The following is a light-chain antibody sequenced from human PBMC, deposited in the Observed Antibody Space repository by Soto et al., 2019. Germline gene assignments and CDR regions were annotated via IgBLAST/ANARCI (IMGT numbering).Light chain of an antibody. CDR3: QQYGSSPFT. V-gene: IGKV3-20*01. CDR1: QSVSSSY. Sequence: EIVLTQSPGTLSLSPGERATLSCRASQSVSSSYLAWYQQKPGQAPRLLIYGASSRATGIPDRFSGSGSGTDFTVTISRLESEDFAVYYCQQYGSSPFTFGGGTKVEIK. J-gene: IGKJ4*01. CDR2: GAS.